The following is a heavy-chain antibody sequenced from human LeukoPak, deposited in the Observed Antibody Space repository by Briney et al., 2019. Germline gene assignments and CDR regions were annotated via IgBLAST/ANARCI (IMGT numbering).Heavy chain of an antibody. CDR2: INPKSGGR. D-gene: IGHD4-17*01. J-gene: IGHJ4*02. CDR1: RYTLPGYY. V-gene: IGHV1-2*02. Sequence: ASVKVSCKASRYTLPGYYMHGVRQAPREGRECMGWINPKSGGRNYAQKFQGRVTMTRDTSISTAYMKLSKLRCHSHALYSCASSYGDYSADYWGQGTLVTVSS. CDR3: ASSYGDYSADY.